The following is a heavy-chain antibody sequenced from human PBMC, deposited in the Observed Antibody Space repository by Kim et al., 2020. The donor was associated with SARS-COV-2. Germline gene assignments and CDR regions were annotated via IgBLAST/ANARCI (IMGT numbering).Heavy chain of an antibody. CDR2: IYSGGST. V-gene: IGHV3-53*01. CDR1: GVTVSSNY. J-gene: IGHJ6*02. Sequence: GGSLRLSCAASGVTVSSNYMSWVRQAPGKGLEWVSVIYSGGSTYYADAVKGRFTISRDNSKNTPHFQMNSLITEDTAAYYCAGDLDYYGMDVWGEGTTVT. CDR3: AGDLDYYGMDV.